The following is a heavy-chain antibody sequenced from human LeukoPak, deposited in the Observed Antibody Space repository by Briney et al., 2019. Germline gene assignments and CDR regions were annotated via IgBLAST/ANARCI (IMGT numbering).Heavy chain of an antibody. CDR3: ARDRRLGRGYITPINY. D-gene: IGHD5-12*01. V-gene: IGHV3-33*01. CDR1: GHTFSSYG. Sequence: PGRTLRLSCAASGHTFSSYGMHWVRQARGKGLEWVAVIWYDGSNKYYADSVKGRFTISRDNSKNTLYLQMNSLRAEDTAVYYCARDRRLGRGYITPINYWGQGTLVTVSS. CDR2: IWYDGSNK. J-gene: IGHJ4*02.